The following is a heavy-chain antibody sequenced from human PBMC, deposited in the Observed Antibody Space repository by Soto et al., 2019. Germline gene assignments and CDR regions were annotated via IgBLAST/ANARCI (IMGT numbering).Heavy chain of an antibody. CDR1: GYTFTSDD. Sequence: ASVNGSWKGSGYTFTSDDSDWGRQENGQGLEWMGWMNPNSGNTGYAQKFQGRVTMTRNTSISTAYMELSSLRSEDTAVYYCARGFSYYDILTGYYLSPPWFDPWGQGTLVTVSS. J-gene: IGHJ5*02. D-gene: IGHD3-9*01. CDR2: MNPNSGNT. CDR3: ARGFSYYDILTGYYLSPPWFDP. V-gene: IGHV1-8*01.